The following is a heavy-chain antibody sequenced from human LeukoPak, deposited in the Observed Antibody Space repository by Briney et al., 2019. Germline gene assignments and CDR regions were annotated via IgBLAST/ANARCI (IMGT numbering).Heavy chain of an antibody. V-gene: IGHV5-51*01. Sequence: GESLKISCKGSGYSFTNYWIGWVRQMPGKGLEWMGIIYPGDSDTRYSPSFQGQVTISADKSISTAYLQWSSLKASDTAMYYCARHRGLPGIAAAGTSAFDIWGQGTMVTVSS. J-gene: IGHJ3*02. CDR2: IYPGDSDT. D-gene: IGHD6-13*01. CDR1: GYSFTNYW. CDR3: ARHRGLPGIAAAGTSAFDI.